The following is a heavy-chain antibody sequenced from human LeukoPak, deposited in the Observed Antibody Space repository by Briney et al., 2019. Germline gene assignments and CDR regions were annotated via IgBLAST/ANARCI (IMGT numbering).Heavy chain of an antibody. CDR1: GFTFDDYG. Sequence: PGGSLRLSCAASGFTFDDYGMSWVRQAPGKGLEWVSGINWNGGSTGYVDSVKGRFTISRDNAKNSLHLHMNSLRGEDTALYHCARDLDYGADYWGQGTLVTVSS. J-gene: IGHJ4*02. CDR3: ARDLDYGADY. D-gene: IGHD3-16*01. V-gene: IGHV3-20*01. CDR2: INWNGGST.